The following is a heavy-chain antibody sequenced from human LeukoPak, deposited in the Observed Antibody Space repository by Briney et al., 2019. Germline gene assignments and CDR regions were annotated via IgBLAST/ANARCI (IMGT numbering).Heavy chain of an antibody. CDR1: GGSISSDY. J-gene: IGHJ6*02. V-gene: IGHV4-59*01. Sequence: SETLSLTCTVSGGSISSDYWNWIRQSPGKGLEWIGYIYYSGSATYNPSLNNRVTISVDRSKNQFSLRLSSVTAADTAVYYCARDPEMATPYYYGMDVWGQGTTVTVS. D-gene: IGHD5-24*01. CDR3: ARDPEMATPYYYGMDV. CDR2: IYYSGSA.